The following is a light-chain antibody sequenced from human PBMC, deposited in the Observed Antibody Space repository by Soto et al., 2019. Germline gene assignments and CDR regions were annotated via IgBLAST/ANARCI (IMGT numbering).Light chain of an antibody. V-gene: IGKV1-39*01. Sequence: DIQMTQSPSSLSASVGDRVTITCRASQTISSYLNWYQQKPGNAPKLLIYAASILQSGVPSRFSGSGSGTEFTLTISSLQPEDFATYYCQQSYTTPRTFGQGTKVDIK. CDR2: AAS. CDR3: QQSYTTPRT. CDR1: QTISSY. J-gene: IGKJ1*01.